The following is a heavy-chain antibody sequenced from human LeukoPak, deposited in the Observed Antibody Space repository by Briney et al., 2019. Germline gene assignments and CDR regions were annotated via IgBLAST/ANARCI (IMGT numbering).Heavy chain of an antibody. J-gene: IGHJ4*02. CDR3: AKEYDILTGYHFDY. CDR2: VSGSGSST. Sequence: GGSLRLSCAASGFTLSSSAMSWVRQAPGKGLEWVSAVSGSGSSTYYADSVKGRFTISRDNSKNTLYLQMNSLRAEDTAVYYCAKEYDILTGYHFDYWGQGTLVTVSS. D-gene: IGHD3-9*01. V-gene: IGHV3-23*01. CDR1: GFTLSSSA.